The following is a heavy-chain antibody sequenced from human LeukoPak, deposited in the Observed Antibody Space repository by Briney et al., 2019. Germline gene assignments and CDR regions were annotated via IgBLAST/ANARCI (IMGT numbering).Heavy chain of an antibody. CDR3: ARDFGGWYGMDV. J-gene: IGHJ6*02. D-gene: IGHD6-19*01. CDR1: GFTVSSNY. V-gene: IGHV3-53*01. CDR2: VYSGVNT. Sequence: GGSLRLSCAASGFTVSSNYMSWVRQAPGKGLEWVSVVYSGVNTYYADSVKGRFTISRDNSKNTLYLQMNSLRAEDTAVYYCARDFGGWYGMDVWGQGTTVTVSS.